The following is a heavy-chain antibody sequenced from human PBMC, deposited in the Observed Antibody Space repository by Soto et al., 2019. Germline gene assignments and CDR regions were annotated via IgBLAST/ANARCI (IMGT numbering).Heavy chain of an antibody. Sequence: TLSLTCTVSGVSISSSSYYWVLIRQPPGKGLEWIGSIYYSGSTYYNPSLKSRVTISVDTSKNQFSLKLSSVTAADTAVYYCARQYFTNVVCSPGFALCGQGTL. J-gene: IGHJ4*02. D-gene: IGHD2-8*01. CDR2: IYYSGST. CDR3: ARQYFTNVVCSPGFAL. V-gene: IGHV4-39*01. CDR1: GVSISSSSYY.